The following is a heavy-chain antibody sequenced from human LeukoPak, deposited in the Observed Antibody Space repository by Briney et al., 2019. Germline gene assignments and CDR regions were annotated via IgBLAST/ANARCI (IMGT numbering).Heavy chain of an antibody. Sequence: ASVKVSCKASGYTFTSYYMHWVRQASGQGLEWMGIINPSGGSTSYAQKFQGRVTVTRDTSTSTVYMELSSLRSEDTAVYYCARGYSSGPLQYWGQGTLVTVSS. CDR1: GYTFTSYY. J-gene: IGHJ4*02. V-gene: IGHV1-46*01. D-gene: IGHD6-19*01. CDR3: ARGYSSGPLQY. CDR2: INPSGGST.